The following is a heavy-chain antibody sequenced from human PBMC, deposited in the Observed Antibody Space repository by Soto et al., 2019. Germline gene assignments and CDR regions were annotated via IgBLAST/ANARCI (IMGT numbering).Heavy chain of an antibody. V-gene: IGHV4-39*01. D-gene: IGHD3-3*01. CDR1: GGSISSSSYY. Sequence: QLQLQESGPGLVKPSETLSLTCTVSGGSISSSSYYWGWIRQPPGKGLEWIGSIYYSGSTYYNPSLKSRVTISVDTSKNQFSLKLSSVTAADTAVYYCASRTYYDFWSGYWVTDRVDYWGQGTLVTVSS. J-gene: IGHJ4*02. CDR3: ASRTYYDFWSGYWVTDRVDY. CDR2: IYYSGST.